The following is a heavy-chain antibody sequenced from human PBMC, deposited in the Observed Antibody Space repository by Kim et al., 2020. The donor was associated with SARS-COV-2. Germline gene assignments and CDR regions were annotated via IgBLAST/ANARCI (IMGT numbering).Heavy chain of an antibody. D-gene: IGHD6-13*01. CDR2: IYYSGST. V-gene: IGHV4-39*01. J-gene: IGHJ5*02. CDR3: AREGPGTLNWFDP. Sequence: SETLSLTCTVSGGSISSSRYYWGWIRQPPGKGLEWIGSIYYSGSTYYNPSLKSRVTIFVDTSKNQFSLKLSSVTAADTAVYYCAREGPGTLNWFDPWGQGTLVTVS. CDR1: GGSISSSRYY.